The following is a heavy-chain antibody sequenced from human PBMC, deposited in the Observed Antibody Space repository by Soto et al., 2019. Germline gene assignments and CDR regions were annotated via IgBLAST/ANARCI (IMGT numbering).Heavy chain of an antibody. V-gene: IGHV4-31*03. D-gene: IGHD2-8*01. CDR3: ARDVSAVGSCRNGVCKKGLDL. Sequence: PSETRSRTCTVSSEPITIGGYYWTWILQLPGKGLEWIGYVYYRGSAYGGSAKYNPSLKSRVSISLDTSRNQFSLTLSSVTVTDTAVYFCARDVSAVGSCRNGVCKKGLDLWGQGLPVTVSS. CDR1: SEPITIGGYY. CDR2: VYYRGSA. J-gene: IGHJ5*02.